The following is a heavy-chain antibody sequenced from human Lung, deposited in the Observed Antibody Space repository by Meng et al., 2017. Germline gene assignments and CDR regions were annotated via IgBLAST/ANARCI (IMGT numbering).Heavy chain of an antibody. CDR1: GYTFTGYY. Sequence: ASVQVSCKASGYTFTGYYMHWVRQAPGQGLEWMGWINPNSGGTNYAQKFQARVTMTGDTSISTAYMELSGLRSDDTAMYYCARDEDISAAGKLFGDYWGQGTLVTVSS. J-gene: IGHJ4*02. CDR3: ARDEDISAAGKLFGDY. D-gene: IGHD6-25*01. V-gene: IGHV1-2*02. CDR2: INPNSGGT.